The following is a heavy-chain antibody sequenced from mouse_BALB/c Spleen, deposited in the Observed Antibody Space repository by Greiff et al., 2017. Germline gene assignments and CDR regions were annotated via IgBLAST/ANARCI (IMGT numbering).Heavy chain of an antibody. V-gene: IGHV1-5*01. CDR1: GYTFTSYW. D-gene: IGHD2-4*01. CDR2: IYPGNSDT. J-gene: IGHJ3*01. Sequence: VQLKQSGTVLARPGASVKMSCKASGYTFTSYWMHWVKQRPGQGLEWIGAIYPGNSDTSYNQKFKGKAKLTAVTSTSTAYMELSSLTNEDSAVYYCLYDYDSWFAYWGQGTLVTVSA. CDR3: LYDYDSWFAY.